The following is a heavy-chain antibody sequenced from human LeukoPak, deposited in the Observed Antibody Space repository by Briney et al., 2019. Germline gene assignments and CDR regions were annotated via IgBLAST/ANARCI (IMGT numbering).Heavy chain of an antibody. V-gene: IGHV3-33*01. CDR2: IWFDGSNK. D-gene: IGHD3-16*01. Sequence: PGGSLRLSCAASGFTFSSYGMHWVRQAPGKGLEWVAVIWFDGSNKYYGDSVKGRFTISRDNSKNTLYLQMNSLRAEDTAVYYCAPTTFGAVDGSNPVVYWGRGTLVTVSS. J-gene: IGHJ4*02. CDR1: GFTFSSYG. CDR3: APTTFGAVDGSNPVVY.